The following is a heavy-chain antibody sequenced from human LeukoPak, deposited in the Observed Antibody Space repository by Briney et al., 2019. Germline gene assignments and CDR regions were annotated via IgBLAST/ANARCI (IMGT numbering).Heavy chain of an antibody. V-gene: IGHV4-30-2*01. J-gene: IGHJ6*02. D-gene: IGHD6-19*01. CDR1: GDSISSDGYS. Sequence: PSETLSLTCAVSGDSISSDGYSWSWIRQPPGKGLEWIGYIYHNGNTYYNPSLKSRVTISIDTSKNQFSLKLSSVTAADTAVYYCVQDSSWSTDYGMDVWGQGTTVTVSS. CDR2: IYHNGNT. CDR3: VQDSSWSTDYGMDV.